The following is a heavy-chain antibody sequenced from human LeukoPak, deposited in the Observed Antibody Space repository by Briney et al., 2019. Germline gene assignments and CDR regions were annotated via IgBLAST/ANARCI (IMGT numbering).Heavy chain of an antibody. CDR1: GGPFSDYQ. CDR3: ARRRPTTVLTSGLDI. D-gene: IGHD4/OR15-4a*01. V-gene: IGHV4-34*01. J-gene: IGHJ3*02. CDR2: VTHSGST. Sequence: SETLSLTCAVYGGPFSDYQWTWIRQPPGKGLEWIGEVTHSGSTNHNPSLKSRVTISVDTSKNQFSLKPTSVTAADTAVYFCARRRPTTVLTSGLDIWDQGSMVTVSS.